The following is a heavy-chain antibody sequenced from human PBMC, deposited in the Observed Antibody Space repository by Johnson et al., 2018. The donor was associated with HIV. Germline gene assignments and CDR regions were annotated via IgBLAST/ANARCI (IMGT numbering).Heavy chain of an antibody. J-gene: IGHJ3*02. CDR1: GFTFSDYY. D-gene: IGHD6-6*01. CDR3: ARVRRQLVRLSAFDI. Sequence: QMLLVESGGGVVQPGRSLRLSCAASGFTFSDYYMSWIRQAPGKGLEWVSGISWNSGSIGYVDSVKGRFTISRDNAKNSLHLQMNSLRAEDTAVYFCARVRRQLVRLSAFDIWGQGTLVTVSS. V-gene: IGHV3-11*04. CDR2: ISWNSGSI.